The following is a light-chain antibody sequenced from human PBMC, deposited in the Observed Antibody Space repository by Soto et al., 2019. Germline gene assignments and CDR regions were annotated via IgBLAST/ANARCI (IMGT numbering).Light chain of an antibody. V-gene: IGKV1-5*01. CDR1: QSISHF. Sequence: DIQRAESPSTLSASVGGIVTITCRASQSISHFLAWYQQKPGKVPKLLIYDASNLGSGVPSRFSGSGPGTAYNIGLRGRQPYDFATPYYQQHCRDSGTFGQGTKVDIK. CDR2: DAS. J-gene: IGKJ1*01. CDR3: QQHCRDSGT.